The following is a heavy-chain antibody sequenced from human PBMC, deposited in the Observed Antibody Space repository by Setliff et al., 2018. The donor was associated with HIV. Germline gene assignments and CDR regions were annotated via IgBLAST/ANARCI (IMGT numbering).Heavy chain of an antibody. D-gene: IGHD2-15*01. CDR2: IYISGTT. J-gene: IGHJ3*02. Sequence: SETLSLTCTVSGGSISTSYWNWIRQPPGKGLEWIAYIYISGTTNYNPSLKSRVTILLDTSRNQFSLKLGSVTAADTAMYYCAREHCSGGSCNGFDIWGQGTMVTVS. CDR1: GGSISTSY. CDR3: AREHCSGGSCNGFDI. V-gene: IGHV4-4*09.